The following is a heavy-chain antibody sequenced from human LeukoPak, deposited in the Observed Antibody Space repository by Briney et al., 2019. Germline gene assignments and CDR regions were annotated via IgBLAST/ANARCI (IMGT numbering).Heavy chain of an antibody. CDR2: IYYSGST. Sequence: SETLSLTRAVYGGSFSGYYWGWIRQPPGKGLEWIGSIYYSGSTYYNPSLKSRVTISVDTSKNQFSLKLSSVTAADTAVYYCARAFGKEGPQLTSERNFDYWGQGTLVTVSS. V-gene: IGHV4-34*01. CDR3: ARAFGKEGPQLTSERNFDY. CDR1: GGSFSGYY. J-gene: IGHJ4*02. D-gene: IGHD3-10*01.